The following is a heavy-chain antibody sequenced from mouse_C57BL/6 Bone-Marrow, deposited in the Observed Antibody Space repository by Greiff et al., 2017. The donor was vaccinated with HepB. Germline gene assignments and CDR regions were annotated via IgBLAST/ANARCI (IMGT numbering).Heavy chain of an antibody. CDR2: ISSGGDYI. Sequence: VQLKESGEGLVKPGGSLKLSCAASGFTFSSYAMSWVRQTPEKRLEWVAYISSGGDYIYYADTVKGRFTISRDNARNTLYLQMSSLKSEDTAMYYCTRAYGSTWDGYYFDYWGQGTTLTVSS. J-gene: IGHJ2*01. D-gene: IGHD1-1*01. V-gene: IGHV5-9-1*02. CDR1: GFTFSSYA. CDR3: TRAYGSTWDGYYFDY.